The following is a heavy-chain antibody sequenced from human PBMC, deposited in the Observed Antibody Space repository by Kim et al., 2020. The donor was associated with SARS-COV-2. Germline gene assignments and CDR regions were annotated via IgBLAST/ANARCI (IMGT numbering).Heavy chain of an antibody. CDR2: IYYSGST. CDR3: ARRHQLQWGGDAFDI. J-gene: IGHJ3*02. V-gene: IGHV4-31*03. Sequence: SETLSLTCTVSGGSISSGGYYWSWIRQHPGKGLEWIGYIYYSGSTYYNPSLKSRVTISIDTSKNQFSLKLSSVTAADTAVYYCARRHQLQWGGDAFDIWGQGTMVTVSS. CDR1: GGSISSGGYY. D-gene: IGHD2-2*01.